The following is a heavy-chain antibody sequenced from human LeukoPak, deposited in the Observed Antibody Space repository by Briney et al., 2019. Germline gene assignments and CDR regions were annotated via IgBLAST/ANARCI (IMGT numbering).Heavy chain of an antibody. CDR3: ARVKKLMPEFEF. V-gene: IGHV1-2*02. J-gene: IGHJ4*02. CDR2: INPNSGAT. Sequence: GASVKVSCKSSGYTFIDYYIHWVRQAPGQRLEWMGWINPNSGATKYAQKFQGRVSMTRDTSINTAYMDLTNLRSDDTAIFYCARVKKLMPEFEFWGQGTLVTVSS. D-gene: IGHD2-2*01. CDR1: GYTFIDYY.